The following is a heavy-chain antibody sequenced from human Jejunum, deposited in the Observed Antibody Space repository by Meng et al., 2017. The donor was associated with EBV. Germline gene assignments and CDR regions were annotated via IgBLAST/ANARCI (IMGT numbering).Heavy chain of an antibody. J-gene: IGHJ4*02. CDR1: GFSLSTSGVG. CDR3: AHRHDQTFDY. Sequence: QITLKESGPTLVNPXXXXTLTCTFSGFSLSTSGVGVGWIRQPPGKALEWLALVYWDDYKPYSPSLKSRLTITKDTSKNQVVLTMTNMDPADTATYYCAHRHDQTFDYWGQGTLVTVSS. CDR2: VYWDDYK. V-gene: IGHV2-5*02.